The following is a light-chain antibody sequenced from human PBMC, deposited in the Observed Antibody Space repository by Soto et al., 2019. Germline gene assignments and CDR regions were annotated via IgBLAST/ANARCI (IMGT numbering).Light chain of an antibody. V-gene: IGKV3-20*01. CDR2: GVS. CDR3: QQYGSSRT. Sequence: EIVLTQSPGTLSLSPGKRATLSCRASQSVSSSYLAWYQQKPGQAPRLLIYGVSSRATGIPDRFSGSGSGTEFTLTISRLEPEDFAVYYCQQYGSSRTFGQGTKVEIK. J-gene: IGKJ1*01. CDR1: QSVSSSY.